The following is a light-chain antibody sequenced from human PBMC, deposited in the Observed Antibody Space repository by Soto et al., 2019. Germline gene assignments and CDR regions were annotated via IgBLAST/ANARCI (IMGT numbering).Light chain of an antibody. CDR3: QQYGSSPET. CDR2: GAS. J-gene: IGKJ1*01. CDR1: QSVSSSY. Sequence: IVLTQSPGTLSLSPGERATLSCRASQSVSSSYLAWCQQKPGQDPRLLIYGASSGATGIPDRFSGSGSGTDFTLTISRLEPEDFAVSYCQQYGSSPETFGQGTKVEVK. V-gene: IGKV3-20*01.